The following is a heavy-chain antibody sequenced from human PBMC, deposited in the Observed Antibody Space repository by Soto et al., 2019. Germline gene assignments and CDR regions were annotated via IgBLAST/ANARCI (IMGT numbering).Heavy chain of an antibody. CDR2: INPSGGST. CDR3: ASQVFLSGGKHYDILTGPSGTAFDI. V-gene: IGHV1-46*03. CDR1: GYTFTSYY. D-gene: IGHD3-9*01. J-gene: IGHJ3*02. Sequence: GASVKVSCKASGYTFTSYYMHWVRQAPGQGLEWMGIINPSGGSTSYAQKFQGRVTMTRDTSTSTVYMELSSLRSEDTAVYYCASQVFLSGGKHYDILTGPSGTAFDIWGQGTMVTVSS.